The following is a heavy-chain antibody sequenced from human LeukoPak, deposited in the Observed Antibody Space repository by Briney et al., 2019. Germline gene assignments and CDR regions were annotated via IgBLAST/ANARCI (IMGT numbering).Heavy chain of an antibody. CDR2: IKQDGSEK. Sequence: GGSLRLSCAASGFTFSSYWMSWVRQAPGKGLEWVANIKQDGSEKYYVDSVKGRFTISRDNAKNSLYLQMNSLRAEDTAVYYCAREDHYDSSGYYYVGWFDFWGQGTLVTVSS. D-gene: IGHD3-22*01. J-gene: IGHJ4*02. CDR3: AREDHYDSSGYYYVGWFDF. CDR1: GFTFSSYW. V-gene: IGHV3-7*01.